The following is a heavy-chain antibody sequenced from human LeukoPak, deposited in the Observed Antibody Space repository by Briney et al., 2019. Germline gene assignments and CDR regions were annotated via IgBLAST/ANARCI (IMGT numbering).Heavy chain of an antibody. D-gene: IGHD1-26*01. CDR3: ATAFRGSGSYSAFDI. CDR1: GYSFTSYW. J-gene: IGHJ3*02. Sequence: GESLKISCKGSGYSFTSYWIGWVRQMPGKGLEWMGIIYPGDSDTRYNPSFQGQVTISADKSISTAYLQWSSLKASDTAMYYCATAFRGSGSYSAFDIWGQGTMVTVSS. CDR2: IYPGDSDT. V-gene: IGHV5-51*01.